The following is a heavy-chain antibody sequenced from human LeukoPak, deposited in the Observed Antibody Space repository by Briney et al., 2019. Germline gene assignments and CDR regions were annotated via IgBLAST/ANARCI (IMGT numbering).Heavy chain of an antibody. CDR1: GFTFSSYS. CDR2: IKQDGSEK. J-gene: IGHJ4*02. V-gene: IGHV3-7*01. Sequence: GPLRLSCAGSGFTFSSYSMNWVRQAPGKGLEWVANIKQDGSEKHYVDSVKGRFSISRDNAKNSMYLQMNSLRGEDTAIYYCTRDALGTTDYWGQGTLVTVSS. D-gene: IGHD1-7*01. CDR3: TRDALGTTDY.